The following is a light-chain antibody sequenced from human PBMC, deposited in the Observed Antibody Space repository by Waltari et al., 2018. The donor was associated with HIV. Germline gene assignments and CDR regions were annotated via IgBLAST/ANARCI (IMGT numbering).Light chain of an antibody. CDR1: YIGAKP. Sequence: SYVLTQTPSVSVAPGHTATLTCGGNYIGAKPVQWYQQKSGQAPVLLIYDDFDRPSRRPERFSASNSGNTATLTSSRVGAGDEADYYCQVWDSTSEQRIFGGGTKLTVL. J-gene: IGLJ2*01. V-gene: IGLV3-21*02. CDR3: QVWDSTSEQRI. CDR2: DDF.